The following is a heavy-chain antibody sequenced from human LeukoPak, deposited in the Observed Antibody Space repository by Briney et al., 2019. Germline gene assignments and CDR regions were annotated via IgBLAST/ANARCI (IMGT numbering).Heavy chain of an antibody. CDR3: ARRRGSSDAFDY. J-gene: IGHJ4*02. D-gene: IGHD6-6*01. CDR2: IYYSGST. CDR1: GGSISSSSYY. Sequence: SETLSLTCTVSGGSISSSSYYWGWIRQPPGKGLEWIGSIYYSGSTYYNPSLKSRVTISVDTSKNQFSLKLSSVTAADTAVYYCARRRGSSDAFDYWGQGTLVIVSS. V-gene: IGHV4-39*01.